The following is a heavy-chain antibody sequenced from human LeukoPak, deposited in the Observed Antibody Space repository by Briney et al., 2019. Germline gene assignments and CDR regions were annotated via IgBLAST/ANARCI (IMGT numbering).Heavy chain of an antibody. J-gene: IGHJ4*02. Sequence: ASVKISCKVSGYTFTDYYMHWVQQAPGKGLEWMGLVDPEDGETVYAEKFQGRVTITADTSTDTAYMELSSLRSEDTAVYYCATRGVVPAIPLAYWGQGTLVTVSS. CDR1: GYTFTDYY. D-gene: IGHD2-2*01. CDR3: ATRGVVPAIPLAY. V-gene: IGHV1-69-2*01. CDR2: VDPEDGET.